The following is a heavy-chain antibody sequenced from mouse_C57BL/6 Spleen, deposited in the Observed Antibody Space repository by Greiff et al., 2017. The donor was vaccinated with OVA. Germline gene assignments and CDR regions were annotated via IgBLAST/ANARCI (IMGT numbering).Heavy chain of an antibody. Sequence: QVQLKQPGTELVKPGASVKLSCKASGYTFTSYWMHWVKQRPGQGLEWIGNINPSNGGTNYNEKFKSKATLTVDKSSSTAYMQLSSLTSEDSAVYYCARDGDYYGHYYAMDYWGQGTSVTVSS. D-gene: IGHD1-1*01. CDR2: INPSNGGT. CDR1: GYTFTSYW. V-gene: IGHV1-53*01. J-gene: IGHJ4*01. CDR3: ARDGDYYGHYYAMDY.